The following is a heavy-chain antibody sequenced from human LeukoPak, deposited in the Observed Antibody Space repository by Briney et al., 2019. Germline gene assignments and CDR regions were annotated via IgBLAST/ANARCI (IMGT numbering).Heavy chain of an antibody. J-gene: IGHJ4*02. D-gene: IGHD3-16*01. Sequence: GGSLRLSCAASGFTFSNYWMSWVRQAPGRGLERVANINQDGSEKYYSDSVKGRFTISRDNAKNLLYLQMSSLRAEDTAVYYCAERGHWGQGTLVTVSS. V-gene: IGHV3-7*01. CDR1: GFTFSNYW. CDR2: INQDGSEK. CDR3: AERGH.